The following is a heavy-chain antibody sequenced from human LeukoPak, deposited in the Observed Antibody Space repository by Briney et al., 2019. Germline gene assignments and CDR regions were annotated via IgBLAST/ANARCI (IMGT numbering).Heavy chain of an antibody. V-gene: IGHV3-13*01. CDR1: GFTFSSYD. D-gene: IGHD3-10*01. CDR3: AREGQGFGESETYYYYYGMDV. Sequence: GGSLRLSCAASGFTFSSYDMHWVRQATGKGLEWVSAIGTAGDTYYPGSVKGRFTISRENAKNSLYLQMNSLRAEDTAVYYCAREGQGFGESETYYYYYGMDVWGQGTTVTVSS. CDR2: IGTAGDT. J-gene: IGHJ6*02.